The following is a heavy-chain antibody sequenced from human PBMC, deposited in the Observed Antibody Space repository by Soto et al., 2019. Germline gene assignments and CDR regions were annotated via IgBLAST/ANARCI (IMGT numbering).Heavy chain of an antibody. J-gene: IGHJ6*02. Sequence: WIRQAPGKGLEWVANIKQDGSEKYYVDSVKGRFTISRDNAKNSLYLQMNSLRAEDTAVYYCARDGLFSLALAAPEDGMDVWGQGTTVTVSS. CDR3: ARDGLFSLALAAPEDGMDV. D-gene: IGHD6-19*01. CDR2: IKQDGSEK. V-gene: IGHV3-7*01.